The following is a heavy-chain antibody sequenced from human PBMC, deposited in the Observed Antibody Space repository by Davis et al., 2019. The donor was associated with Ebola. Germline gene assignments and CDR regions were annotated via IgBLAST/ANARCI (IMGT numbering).Heavy chain of an antibody. J-gene: IGHJ3*02. CDR2: ISPDGSDK. D-gene: IGHD2-8*02. CDR1: GFTFSSYA. CDR3: VKTRSNWWNDALDM. V-gene: IGHV3-30*18. Sequence: GESLKISCAASGFTFSSYAMSWVRQAPGKGLEWVAVISPDGSDKNYADSVKGRFTISRDNPKNTLYLQMNSLRPEDTAVYYCVKTRSNWWNDALDMWGQGTMVTVSS.